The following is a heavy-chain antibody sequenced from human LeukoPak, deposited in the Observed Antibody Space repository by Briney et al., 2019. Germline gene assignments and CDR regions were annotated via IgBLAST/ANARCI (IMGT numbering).Heavy chain of an antibody. J-gene: IGHJ4*02. CDR3: ARVGGAVATRRYFDY. CDR2: INPSGGST. CDR1: GYTFASYY. V-gene: IGHV1-46*03. Sequence: ASVKVSCKASGYTFASYYMHWVRQAPGQGLEGMGIINPSGGSTSYAQKFQGRVTMTRDTSTSTVYMELSSLRSEDTAVYYCARVGGAVATRRYFDYWGQGTLVTVSS. D-gene: IGHD6-19*01.